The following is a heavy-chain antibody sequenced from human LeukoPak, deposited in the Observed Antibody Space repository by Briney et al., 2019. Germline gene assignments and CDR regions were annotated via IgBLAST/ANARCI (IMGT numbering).Heavy chain of an antibody. Sequence: SETLSLTCTVSGGSMSSGDYYWAWVRQPPGKGLEWIGSISYSGRTFYKPSLTSRVAISIDASKSQFSLRLSSVTAADTAVYYCVRETSSSVHYWGQGTLVTVSS. CDR1: GGSMSSGDYY. CDR2: ISYSGRT. V-gene: IGHV4-39*07. CDR3: VRETSSSVHY. J-gene: IGHJ4*02. D-gene: IGHD6-6*01.